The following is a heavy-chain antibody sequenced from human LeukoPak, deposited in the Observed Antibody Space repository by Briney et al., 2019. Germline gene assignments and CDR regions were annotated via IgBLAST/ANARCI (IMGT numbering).Heavy chain of an antibody. J-gene: IGHJ5*02. V-gene: IGHV1-69*13. CDR2: IIPIFGTA. D-gene: IGHD6-19*01. CDR3: ARGGIAVAGNWFDP. Sequence: SVKVSCKASGGTFSSYAISWVRQAPGQGLEWMGGIIPIFGTANYARKFQGRVTITADESTSTAYMELSSLRSEDTAVYYCARGGIAVAGNWFDPWGQGTLVTASS. CDR1: GGTFSSYA.